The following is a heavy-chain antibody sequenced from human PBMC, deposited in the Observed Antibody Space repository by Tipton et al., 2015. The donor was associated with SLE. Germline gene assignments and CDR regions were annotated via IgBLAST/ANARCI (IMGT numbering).Heavy chain of an antibody. CDR1: GFTLGDFS. D-gene: IGHD1-26*01. CDR2: ISSSSSYI. V-gene: IGHV3-21*01. J-gene: IGHJ3*01. CDR3: AKDTGSYPEGASDF. Sequence: SLRLSCEASGFTLGDFSMNWVRQAPGKGLEWVSSISSSSSYIYYADSVKGRFTISRDNAKNTLSLQMNNLRDDDTALYYCAKDTGSYPEGASDFWGQGTMVTVSS.